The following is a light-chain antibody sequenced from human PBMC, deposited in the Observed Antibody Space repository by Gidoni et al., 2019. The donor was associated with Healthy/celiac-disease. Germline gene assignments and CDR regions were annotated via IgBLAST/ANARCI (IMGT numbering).Light chain of an antibody. V-gene: IGKV3-15*01. CDR1: QSVSSN. CDR2: GAA. CDR3: QQYNNWPPIT. Sequence: EIVMTQSPATLSVSPGERATLSCRASQSVSSNLAWYQQKPGQAPRLLIYGAATRATGIPARCSGSGSGTEVTLTISSRQSEDFAVYYCQQYNNWPPITFGPGTKVDIK. J-gene: IGKJ3*01.